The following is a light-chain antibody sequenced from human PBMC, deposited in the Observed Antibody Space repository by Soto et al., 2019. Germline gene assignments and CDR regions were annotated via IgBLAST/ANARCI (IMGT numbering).Light chain of an antibody. CDR3: YSYSSSSTLYV. CDR2: EVS. V-gene: IGLV2-14*01. Sequence: QSALTQPASVSGSPGQSITISCTGTSSDVGGYIYVSWYQQHPGKAPKLMIYEVSNRPSGVSNRFSGSKSGNTASLTISGLQAEDEAEYYCYSYSSSSTLYVFGTGTKLTVL. J-gene: IGLJ1*01. CDR1: SSDVGGYIY.